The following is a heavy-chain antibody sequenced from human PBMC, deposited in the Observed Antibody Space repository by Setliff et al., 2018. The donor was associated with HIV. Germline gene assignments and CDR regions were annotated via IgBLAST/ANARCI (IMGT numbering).Heavy chain of an antibody. CDR1: GGSISGYY. D-gene: IGHD3-22*01. CDR3: ARAGDSSGYPSNRERGAFDV. CDR2: IYSSGRT. V-gene: IGHV4-4*07. Sequence: SETLSLTCTVSGGSISGYYWSWIRQSAGKGLQWIGDIYSSGRTNYNPSLKSRVTMSLDTSKNQFSLRLNSVTAADTAVYYCARAGDSSGYPSNRERGAFDVWGQGTMVTVSS. J-gene: IGHJ3*01.